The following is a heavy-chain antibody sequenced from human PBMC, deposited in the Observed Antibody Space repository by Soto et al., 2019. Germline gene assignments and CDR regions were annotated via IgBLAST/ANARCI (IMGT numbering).Heavy chain of an antibody. CDR2: IYRSGST. CDR1: GDSINNFTW. Sequence: QVQLQESGPGLVKPSGTLSLTCAVSGDSINNFTWWSWVRQPPGKGLEWIGEIYRSGSTNYNPSLKSRVTISVDTSKNQLSLKLSSVTAADTAVYYCARRIVLLGTRNWLDPWGQGTLVTVS. J-gene: IGHJ5*02. CDR3: ARRIVLLGTRNWLDP. V-gene: IGHV4-4*02. D-gene: IGHD3-16*01.